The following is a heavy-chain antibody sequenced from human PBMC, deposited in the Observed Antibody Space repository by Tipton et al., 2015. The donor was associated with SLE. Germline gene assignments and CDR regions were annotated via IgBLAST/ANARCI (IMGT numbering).Heavy chain of an antibody. Sequence: LRLSCTVSGGSISSGDYYWSWIRQPPGKGLEWIGYIYYSGSTNYNPSPKSRVTISVDTSKNQFSLKLSSVTAADTAVYYCARDPGAFDIWGQGTMVTVSS. CDR1: GGSISSGDYY. V-gene: IGHV4-61*08. CDR3: ARDPGAFDI. CDR2: IYYSGST. J-gene: IGHJ3*02.